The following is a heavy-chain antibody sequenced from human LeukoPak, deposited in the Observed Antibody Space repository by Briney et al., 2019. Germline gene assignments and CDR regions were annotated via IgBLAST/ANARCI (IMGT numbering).Heavy chain of an antibody. CDR1: GFIFSSYA. CDR2: ISGSGGST. J-gene: IGHJ6*02. CDR3: AKTLHMSPTTISYGLDV. D-gene: IGHD1-1*01. V-gene: IGHV3-23*01. Sequence: GGSLRLSCVGSGFIFSSYAMSWVRQAPGKGLEWVSGISGSGGSTHYADSVKGRLTISRDNSKNTLYLQMNSLRAEDTAMFYCAKTLHMSPTTISYGLDVWGQGITVTVSS.